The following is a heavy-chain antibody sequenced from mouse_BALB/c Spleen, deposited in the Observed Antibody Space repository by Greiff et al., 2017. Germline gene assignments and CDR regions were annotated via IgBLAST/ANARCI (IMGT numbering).Heavy chain of an antibody. CDR1: GFTFSSFG. D-gene: IGHD2-4*01. J-gene: IGHJ4*01. CDR3: ARDYDRAMDD. Sequence: EVKLMESGGGLVQPGGSRKLSCAASGFTFSSFGMHWVRQAPEKGLEWVAYISSGSSTIYYADTVKGRFTISRDNPKNTLFLQMTSLRAEDTAMYYCARDYDRAMDDWGQGTSVTVSS. V-gene: IGHV5-17*02. CDR2: ISSGSSTI.